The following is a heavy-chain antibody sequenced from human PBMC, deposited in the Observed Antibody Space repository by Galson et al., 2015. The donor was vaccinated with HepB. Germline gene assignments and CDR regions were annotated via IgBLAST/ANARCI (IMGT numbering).Heavy chain of an antibody. CDR2: ISSSSSYI. J-gene: IGHJ6*02. V-gene: IGHV3-21*01. D-gene: IGHD6-19*01. CDR1: GFTFSSYS. Sequence: SLRLSCAASGFTFSSYSMNWVRQAPGKGQEWVSSISSSSSYIYYADSVKGRFTISRDNAKNSLYLQMNSLRAEDTAVYYCARDLGYSSGWYRATYYYGMDVWGQGTTVTVSS. CDR3: ARDLGYSSGWYRATYYYGMDV.